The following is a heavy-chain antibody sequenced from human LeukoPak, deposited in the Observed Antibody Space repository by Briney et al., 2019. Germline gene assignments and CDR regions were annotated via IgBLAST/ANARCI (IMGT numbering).Heavy chain of an antibody. V-gene: IGHV4-39*01. CDR3: ARQGGSYYTPFDS. D-gene: IGHD1-26*01. Sequence: SEPLSLTCTVSGGSISSSSYYWGWIRQPPGKGLEWIGNIYYSGSTYYNPSLRSRVTISVDTSKNQFSLKLNSVTAADTVVYYCARQGGSYYTPFDSWGQGTLVTVSS. J-gene: IGHJ4*02. CDR2: IYYSGST. CDR1: GGSISSSSYY.